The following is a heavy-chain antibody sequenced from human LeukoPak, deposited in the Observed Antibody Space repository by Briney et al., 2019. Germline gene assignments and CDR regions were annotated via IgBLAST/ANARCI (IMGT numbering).Heavy chain of an antibody. CDR3: ARIYSSGRGNDALDI. D-gene: IGHD6-19*01. CDR2: ITSTGTTI. J-gene: IGHJ3*02. CDR1: GFTFSSYQ. Sequence: QPGGSLILSCAASGFTFSSYQMTWVRQAPGKGLQWVSYITSTGTTIHYADSVKGRFTISRDNANNSLFLQMNSLRAEDTAVYYCARIYSSGRGNDALDIWGQGTMVSVSS. V-gene: IGHV3-48*03.